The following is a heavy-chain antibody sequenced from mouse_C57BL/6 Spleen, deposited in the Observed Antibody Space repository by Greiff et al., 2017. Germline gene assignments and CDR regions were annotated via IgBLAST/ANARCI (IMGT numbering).Heavy chain of an antibody. CDR3: ARGIYYDYGDARDY. Sequence: EVQLQQSGPELVKPGASVKIPCKASGYTFTDYNMDWVKQSHGKSLEWIGDIHPNNGGTISNQKFKGKATLTVAKSSSTAYMELRSLTSEDTAVYYCARGIYYDYGDARDYWGEGTPVTASP. D-gene: IGHD2-4*01. CDR1: GYTFTDYN. J-gene: IGHJ4*01. V-gene: IGHV1-18*01. CDR2: IHPNNGGT.